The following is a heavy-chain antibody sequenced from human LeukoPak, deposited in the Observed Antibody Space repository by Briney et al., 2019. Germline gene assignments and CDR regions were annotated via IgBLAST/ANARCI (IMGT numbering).Heavy chain of an antibody. D-gene: IGHD3-22*01. V-gene: IGHV1-46*01. CDR2: INVGAGTT. Sequence: ASVKVSCKASGYTFTTYYMHWVRQAPGQGLEWMGIINVGAGTTSFARKFQGRVTMTRDTSTSTVYMDLGSLRSDDTAVYYCARGLLGNSGYSPYDVWGQGTVVTVSS. CDR1: GYTFTTYY. J-gene: IGHJ3*01. CDR3: ARGLLGNSGYSPYDV.